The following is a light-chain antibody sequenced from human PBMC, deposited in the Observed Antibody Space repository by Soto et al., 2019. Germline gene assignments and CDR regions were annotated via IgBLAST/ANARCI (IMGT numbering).Light chain of an antibody. V-gene: IGLV2-23*02. Sequence: QSALTQPASVSGSPGQSITISCTGTSSDVGFDYLVSWYQQHPGKAPKLIIYEVSERPSGVSNRFSGSKSGNTASRTISGLQAEDEADYYCCSYASSNTYVFVTGTKVTVL. CDR3: CSYASSNTYV. J-gene: IGLJ1*01. CDR2: EVS. CDR1: SSDVGFDYL.